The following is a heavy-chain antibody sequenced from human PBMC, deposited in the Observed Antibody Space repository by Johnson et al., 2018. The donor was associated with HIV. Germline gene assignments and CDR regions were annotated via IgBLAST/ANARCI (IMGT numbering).Heavy chain of an antibody. CDR2: ISYDGMNK. CDR1: GFTFSSYG. Sequence: QVQLVESGGGVVQPGRSLRLSCAASGFTFSSYGMHWVRQAPGKGLEWVAVISYDGMNKYYAASVKGRFTISRDKSKNTMYLQMNSLRDEDTAVYHCAKERLLHDAFDFWGQGTMVTVSS. J-gene: IGHJ3*01. D-gene: IGHD5-18*01. V-gene: IGHV3-30*18. CDR3: AKERLLHDAFDF.